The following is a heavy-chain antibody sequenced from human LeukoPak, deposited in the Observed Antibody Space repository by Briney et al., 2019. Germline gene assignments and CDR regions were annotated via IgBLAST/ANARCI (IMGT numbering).Heavy chain of an antibody. D-gene: IGHD5-24*01. J-gene: IGHJ4*02. CDR3: AKGRGKDGQNLFDY. Sequence: GGSLRLSCAASGFSFSSHGMSWVRQAPGKGLEWVTFIRSDGTKTHYADSVKGRFTISRDNSKNTLFLQIDNLRVDDTAVYYCAKGRGKDGQNLFDYWGQGTLITVSS. CDR1: GFSFSSHG. V-gene: IGHV3-30*02. CDR2: IRSDGTKT.